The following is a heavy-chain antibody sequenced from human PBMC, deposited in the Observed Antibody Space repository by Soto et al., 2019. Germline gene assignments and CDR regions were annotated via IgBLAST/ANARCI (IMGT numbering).Heavy chain of an antibody. CDR1: GGSFSGYY. D-gene: IGHD4-4*01. Sequence: PSETLSLTCAVYGGSFSGYYWSWIRQPPGKGLEWIGEINHSGSTNYNPSLKSRVTISVDTSKNQFSLKLSSVTAADTAVYYCARATLNTGYYYYYGIDVWGQGTTVTVSS. CDR3: ARATLNTGYYYYYGIDV. V-gene: IGHV4-34*01. CDR2: INHSGST. J-gene: IGHJ6*02.